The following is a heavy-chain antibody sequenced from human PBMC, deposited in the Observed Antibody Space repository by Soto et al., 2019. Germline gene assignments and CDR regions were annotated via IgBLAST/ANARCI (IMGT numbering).Heavy chain of an antibody. CDR1: GFLCSHNG. J-gene: IGHJ4*02. Sequence: GGSLRLACVGYGFLCSHNGMHWVRQTPGKGLEWVAFMSSEGSDTFYGASVKGRFTNSRDNSKNTLFLHMSNLRAEDTAMYYCTIVRVADSALDHWGQGTLVTVSS. CDR2: MSSEGSDT. D-gene: IGHD3-10*02. V-gene: IGHV3-30*02. CDR3: TIVRVADSALDH.